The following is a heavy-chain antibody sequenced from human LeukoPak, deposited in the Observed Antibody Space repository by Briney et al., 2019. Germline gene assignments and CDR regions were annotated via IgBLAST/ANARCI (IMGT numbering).Heavy chain of an antibody. V-gene: IGHV4-4*09. J-gene: IGHJ4*02. Sequence: PSEALSLTCAVSAASISNYYWSWIRQAPGKGLEWIGYISTSGSTNSNPSLKSRVSISLDTSKNRFSLNLNFVTAADTAVYYCASPRSGYRHTFDYWGQGALLTLSS. CDR1: AASISNYY. CDR2: ISTSGST. D-gene: IGHD3-22*01. CDR3: ASPRSGYRHTFDY.